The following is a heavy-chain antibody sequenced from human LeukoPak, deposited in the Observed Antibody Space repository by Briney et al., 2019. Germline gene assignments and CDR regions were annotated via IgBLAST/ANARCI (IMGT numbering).Heavy chain of an antibody. J-gene: IGHJ6*02. CDR3: ARTRGDYDFWSGGYGMDV. Sequence: GGSLRLSCAASGFTIRSNYMSWVRQAPGKGLEWVSVIYSGGSTYYADSVKGRFTISRDNSKNTLYLQMNSLRAEDTAVYYCARTRGDYDFWSGGYGMDVWGQGTTVTVSS. V-gene: IGHV3-53*01. CDR2: IYSGGST. CDR1: GFTIRSNY. D-gene: IGHD3-3*01.